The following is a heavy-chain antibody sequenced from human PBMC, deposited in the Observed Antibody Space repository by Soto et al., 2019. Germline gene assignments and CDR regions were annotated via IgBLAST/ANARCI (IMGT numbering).Heavy chain of an antibody. CDR3: AKTGRKGSRWLYYFAS. Sequence: QVQLVESGGGVVQPGRSLRLSCAASGFTFSSYGMHWVRQAPGKGLEWVAVISYDGSNKYYTDSVKGRFTVSRDNSKNTLDVEMNRRITEDTAVYYCAKTGRKGSRWLYYFASWGQGTLVTVSS. D-gene: IGHD6-19*01. CDR2: ISYDGSNK. CDR1: GFTFSSYG. J-gene: IGHJ4*02. V-gene: IGHV3-30*18.